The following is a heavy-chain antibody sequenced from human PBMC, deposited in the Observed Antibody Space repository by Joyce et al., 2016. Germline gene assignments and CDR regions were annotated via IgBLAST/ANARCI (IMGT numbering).Heavy chain of an antibody. D-gene: IGHD2-2*01. CDR1: GYTFADYY. J-gene: IGHJ2*01. Sequence: QVQLVQSGAEVKKPGASVKVSCKASGYTFADYYIHGGRQAPGQGLEWMGGITRNRGGTEYPQKLQGRVTMTRDTSIRTAYMELTGLRSDDTAVYYCARGDLRTSSPLFWYFALWGRGTLVTVSS. CDR2: ITRNRGGT. CDR3: ARGDLRTSSPLFWYFAL. V-gene: IGHV1-2*02.